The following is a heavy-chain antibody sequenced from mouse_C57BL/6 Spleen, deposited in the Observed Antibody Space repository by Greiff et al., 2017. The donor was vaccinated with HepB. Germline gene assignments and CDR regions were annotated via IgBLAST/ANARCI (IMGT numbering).Heavy chain of an antibody. V-gene: IGHV1-82*01. D-gene: IGHD1-1*01. J-gene: IGHJ4*01. CDR1: GYAFSSSW. Sequence: QVQLQQSGPELVKPGASVKISCKASGYAFSSSWMNWVKQRPGKGLEWIGRIYPGDGDTNYNGKFKGKATLTADKSSSTAYMQLSSLTSEDSAVYFWAGGDYYGSSYVQAMDYWGQGTSVTVSS. CDR3: AGGDYYGSSYVQAMDY. CDR2: IYPGDGDT.